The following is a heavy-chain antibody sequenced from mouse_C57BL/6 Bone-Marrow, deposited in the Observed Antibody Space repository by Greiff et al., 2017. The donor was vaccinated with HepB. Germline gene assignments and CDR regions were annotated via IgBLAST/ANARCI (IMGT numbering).Heavy chain of an antibody. Sequence: VKLVESGEGLVKPGGSLKLSCAASGFTFSSYAMSWVRQTPEKRLEWVAYISSGGDYIYYADTVKGRFTISRDNARNTLYLQMSSLKSEDTAMYYCTRDPYYYGSSYAWFAYWGQGTLVTVSA. CDR3: TRDPYYYGSSYAWFAY. J-gene: IGHJ3*01. D-gene: IGHD1-1*01. CDR2: ISSGGDYI. CDR1: GFTFSSYA. V-gene: IGHV5-9-1*02.